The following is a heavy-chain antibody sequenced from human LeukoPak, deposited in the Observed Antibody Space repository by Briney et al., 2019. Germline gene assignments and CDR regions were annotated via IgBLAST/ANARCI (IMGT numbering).Heavy chain of an antibody. CDR1: GYTFTDYH. J-gene: IGHJ4*02. CDR3: ATLMSHLDY. Sequence: GASVKVSCKAFGYTFTDYHMHWVRQAPGQGLEWMGWINPNSGDTNYAQEFQGRVTMTRDTTISTAYMELSRLRSDDTAVFYCATLMSHLDYWGQGTLVTVSS. CDR2: INPNSGDT. D-gene: IGHD2-8*01. V-gene: IGHV1-2*02.